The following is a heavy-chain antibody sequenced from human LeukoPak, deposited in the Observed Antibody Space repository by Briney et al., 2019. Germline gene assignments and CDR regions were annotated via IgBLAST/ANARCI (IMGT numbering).Heavy chain of an antibody. CDR2: VRGSGSDT. V-gene: IGHV3-23*01. D-gene: IGHD5-12*01. CDR3: AKTSSGNSGYDSPVAY. CDR1: GFTFSAYG. J-gene: IGHJ4*02. Sequence: PGGSLRLSCPASGFTFSAYGMSWVRQAPGKGLEWVSAVRGSGSDTYFADSVKGRFTISRDNSKNTLYLQMNSLRAEDTAIYYCAKTSSGNSGYDSPVAYWGQGTLVTVSS.